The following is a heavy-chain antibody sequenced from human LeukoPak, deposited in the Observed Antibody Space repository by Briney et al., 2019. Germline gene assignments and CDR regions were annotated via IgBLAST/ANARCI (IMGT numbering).Heavy chain of an antibody. V-gene: IGHV3-30*18. D-gene: IGHD2-15*01. CDR2: ISYDGSNE. CDR3: AKASGYCSGGSCYRAFDY. CDR1: GFIFSNYG. J-gene: IGHJ4*02. Sequence: PGGSLRLSCAASGFIFSNYGMHWVRQAPGKGLEWVAVISYDGSNEYYADSVKGRFTISRDNSKNTLYLQMNSLRAEDTAIYYCAKASGYCSGGSCYRAFDYWGQGTLVTVSS.